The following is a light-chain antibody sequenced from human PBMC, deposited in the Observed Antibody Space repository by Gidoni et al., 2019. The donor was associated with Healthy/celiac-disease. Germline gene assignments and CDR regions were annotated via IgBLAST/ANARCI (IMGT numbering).Light chain of an antibody. V-gene: IGLV2-14*01. CDR2: EVS. CDR1: SSDVGGYNY. J-gene: IGLJ2*01. Sequence: QSALTQPASVPGPPGQSITIPCPGTSSDVGGYNYVSWYQQHPGKAPKLMIYEVSNRPSGVSNRFSGSKSGNTASLTISGLQAEDEADYYCSSYTSSSYVVFGGGTKLTVL. CDR3: SSYTSSSYVV.